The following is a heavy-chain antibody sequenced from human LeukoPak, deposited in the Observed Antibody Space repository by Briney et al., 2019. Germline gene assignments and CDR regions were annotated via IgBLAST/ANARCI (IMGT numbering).Heavy chain of an antibody. CDR3: ARGVGANGGHY. D-gene: IGHD1-26*01. CDR2: IKQDGSEK. CDR1: GITFSDYY. V-gene: IGHV3-7*01. Sequence: GGSLRLSCAASGITFSDYYMSWIRQAPGKGLEWVANIKQDGSEKYYVDSVKGRFTISRDNAKNSLYLQMNSLRAEDTAVYYCARGVGANGGHYWGQGTLVTVSS. J-gene: IGHJ4*02.